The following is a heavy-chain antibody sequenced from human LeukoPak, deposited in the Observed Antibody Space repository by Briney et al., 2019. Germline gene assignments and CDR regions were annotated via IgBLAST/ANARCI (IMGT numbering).Heavy chain of an antibody. CDR1: GGTLSSYA. D-gene: IGHD1-7*01. CDR3: ARDRTNYEFYYYYYGMDV. J-gene: IGHJ6*02. Sequence: ASVKVSCKASGGTLSSYAISWVRQAPGQGLEWMGRIIPILGIANYAQKFQGRVTITADKSTSTAYMELSSLRSEDTAVYYCARDRTNYEFYYYYYGMDVWGQGTTVTVSS. CDR2: IIPILGIA. V-gene: IGHV1-69*04.